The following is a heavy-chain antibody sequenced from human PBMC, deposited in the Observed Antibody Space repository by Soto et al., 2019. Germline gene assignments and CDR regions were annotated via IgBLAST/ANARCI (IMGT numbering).Heavy chain of an antibody. D-gene: IGHD5-12*01. CDR3: AKGVGRPRGGPSGYDLIDY. V-gene: IGHV3-30*18. CDR2: ISYDGSNK. Sequence: QVQLVESGGGVVQPGRSLRLSCAASGFTFSSYGMHWVRQAPGKGLEWVAVISYDGSNKYYADSVKGRFTISRDNSKNPLYLQMNRLRAEDTAVYYCAKGVGRPRGGPSGYDLIDYWGQGTLVTVSS. J-gene: IGHJ4*02. CDR1: GFTFSSYG.